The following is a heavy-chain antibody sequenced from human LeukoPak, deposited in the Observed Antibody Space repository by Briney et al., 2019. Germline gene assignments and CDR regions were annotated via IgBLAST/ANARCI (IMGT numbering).Heavy chain of an antibody. CDR3: AREGGYSGYDYNI. Sequence: HPGGSLRLSCAASGFTVSSNYMSWVRQAPGKGLEWVSVIYSGGSTYYADSVKGRFTISRDNSKNTLYLQMNSLRAEDTAVYYCAREGGYSGYDYNIWGQGTLVTVSS. CDR2: IYSGGST. D-gene: IGHD5-12*01. V-gene: IGHV3-66*01. CDR1: GFTVSSNY. J-gene: IGHJ4*02.